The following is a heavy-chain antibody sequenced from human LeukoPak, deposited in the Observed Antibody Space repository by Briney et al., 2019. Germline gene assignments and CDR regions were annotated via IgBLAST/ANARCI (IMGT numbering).Heavy chain of an antibody. CDR1: GYIFIDYY. CDR3: GRVRIAAAGSHFED. D-gene: IGHD6-13*01. J-gene: IGHJ4*02. Sequence: GASVKVSCKASGYIFIDYYIHWVRQAPGQGLEWMGWINTNRGVTNYAKKFQGRVTMTRGTSISTAFMELSRLRSDDTAVYYCGRVRIAAAGSHFEDWGQGTLVTVSS. CDR2: INTNRGVT. V-gene: IGHV1-2*02.